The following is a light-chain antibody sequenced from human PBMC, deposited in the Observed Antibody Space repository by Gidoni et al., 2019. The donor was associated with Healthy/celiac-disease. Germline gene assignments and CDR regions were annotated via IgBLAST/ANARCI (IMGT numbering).Light chain of an antibody. V-gene: IGKV4-1*01. CDR3: QQYYSTPWT. J-gene: IGKJ1*01. Sequence: DIVMTPSPDSLAVSLGERATINCKSSQSVLYSSNNKNYLAWYQQKPGQPPKLLIYWASTRESGVPDRYSGRWITPSNRVTLTISSLQAEDVAVYYCQQYYSTPWTFGQGTKVEIK. CDR1: QSVLYSSNNKNY. CDR2: WAS.